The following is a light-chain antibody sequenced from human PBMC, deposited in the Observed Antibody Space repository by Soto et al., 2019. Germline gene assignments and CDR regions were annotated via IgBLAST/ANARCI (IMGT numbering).Light chain of an antibody. Sequence: QSVLTQPPSVSGAPGQRVTISCTGSSSNIGAGYDVHWYQQLPGAAPKLLIYGNINRPSGVPDRFSGSKSGTSASLAITGLQAEDEADYYCQSYDSSLSGWVFGTGTKVTGL. V-gene: IGLV1-40*01. CDR2: GNI. CDR1: SSNIGAGYD. CDR3: QSYDSSLSGWV. J-gene: IGLJ1*01.